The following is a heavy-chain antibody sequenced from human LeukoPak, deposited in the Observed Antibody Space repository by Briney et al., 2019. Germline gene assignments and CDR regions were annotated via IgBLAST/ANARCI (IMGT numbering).Heavy chain of an antibody. Sequence: SETLSLTCAVYGGSFSGYYWSWIRQPPGKGLEWIGEINHSGSTNYNPSLKSRVTISVDTSKNQFSLKLSSVTAADTAVYYCARGRKAYYDSSGYVDYWGQGTLVTVSS. CDR3: ARGRKAYYDSSGYVDY. CDR1: GGSFSGYY. CDR2: INHSGST. V-gene: IGHV4-34*01. J-gene: IGHJ4*02. D-gene: IGHD3-22*01.